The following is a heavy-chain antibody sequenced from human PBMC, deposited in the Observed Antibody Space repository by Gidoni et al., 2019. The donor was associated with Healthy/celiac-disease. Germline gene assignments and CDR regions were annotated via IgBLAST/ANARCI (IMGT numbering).Heavy chain of an antibody. Sequence: EVQLVEPAGGLAQPGGSLRLSCAASGFTFSSNAMSWVRQAPGKGMEWISAISGSGGSTYYADSVKGRFTIYRDNSKNTLYLQMNSLRAEDTAVYYCERLLGHYYYYGMDVWGQGTTVTVSS. J-gene: IGHJ6*02. CDR3: ERLLGHYYYYGMDV. D-gene: IGHD3-22*01. CDR2: ISGSGGST. CDR1: GFTFSSNA. V-gene: IGHV3-23*04.